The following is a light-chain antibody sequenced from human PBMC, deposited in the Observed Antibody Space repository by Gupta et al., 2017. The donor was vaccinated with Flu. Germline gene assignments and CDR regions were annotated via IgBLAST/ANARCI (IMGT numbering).Light chain of an antibody. V-gene: IGKV3-20*01. J-gene: IGKJ2*02. CDR1: QSVSSSY. Sequence: EIVLTQSPGTLSLSPGERATLSCRASQSVSSSYLAWYQQKPGQAPRLLIYGASSRATGIPDRFSGSGSGTDFTLTISILEPEDVAVYYCQQYGSASTFGQGTKLEIK. CDR3: QQYGSAST. CDR2: GAS.